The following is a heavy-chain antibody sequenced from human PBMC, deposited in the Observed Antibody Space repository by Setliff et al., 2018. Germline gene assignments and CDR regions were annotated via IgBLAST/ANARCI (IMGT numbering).Heavy chain of an antibody. J-gene: IGHJ4*02. V-gene: IGHV3-11*04. D-gene: IGHD3-22*01. CDR2: ISGDGRTI. Sequence: PGGSLRLSCAASGFDFSYYYMSWARQAPGKGLEWISKISGDGRTIYYADSVKGRFTISRDNANNSLYLQMNSLRAEDTAMYYCARFACNSGSCYLSASDYWGQGTLVTVSS. CDR1: GFDFSYYY. CDR3: ARFACNSGSCYLSASDY.